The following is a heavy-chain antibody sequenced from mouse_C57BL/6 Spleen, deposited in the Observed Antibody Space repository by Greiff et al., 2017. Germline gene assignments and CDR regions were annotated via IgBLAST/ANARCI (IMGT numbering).Heavy chain of an antibody. CDR1: GFTFSSYA. CDR2: ISDGGSYT. J-gene: IGHJ2*01. D-gene: IGHD2-4*01. Sequence: EVKLMESGGGLVKPGGSLKLSCAASGFTFSSYAMSWVRQTPEKRLEWVATISDGGSYTYYPDNVKGRFTISRDNAKNNLYLQRSHLKSEDTAMYYCARGRYDFYFDYWGQGTTLTVSS. CDR3: ARGRYDFYFDY. V-gene: IGHV5-4*03.